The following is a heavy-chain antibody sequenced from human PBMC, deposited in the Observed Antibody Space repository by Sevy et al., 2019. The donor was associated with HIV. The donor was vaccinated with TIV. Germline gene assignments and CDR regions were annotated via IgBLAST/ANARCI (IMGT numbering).Heavy chain of an antibody. D-gene: IGHD2-21*02. J-gene: IGHJ4*01. Sequence: GGSLRLSCAASGFTFEDFGMSWVRQRPGKGLEWVCGIVGNGVSAGCADSMKGRFTISRDNAKNSLYLEINSLRIEDTASYFCAREESCGGACYYFDHWGHGILVTVSS. V-gene: IGHV3-20*04. CDR3: AREESCGGACYYFDH. CDR1: GFTFEDFG. CDR2: IVGNGVSA.